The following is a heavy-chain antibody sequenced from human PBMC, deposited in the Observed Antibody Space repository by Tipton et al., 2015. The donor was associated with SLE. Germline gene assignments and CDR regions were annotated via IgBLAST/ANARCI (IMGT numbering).Heavy chain of an antibody. D-gene: IGHD3-3*01. CDR1: GYTFSNYA. V-gene: IGHV1-18*01. CDR3: ARSITIFGVVIISHYFDY. CDR2: ISANHGNT. J-gene: IGHJ4*02. Sequence: VQLVQSGAEVKKPGASVKVSCKASGYTFSNYAISWVRQAPGQGPEWMGWISANHGNTNYAQKFQGRVTMTTDTSTTTAYMELRSLRSDDTAVYYCARSITIFGVVIISHYFDYWGPGTLVTVSS.